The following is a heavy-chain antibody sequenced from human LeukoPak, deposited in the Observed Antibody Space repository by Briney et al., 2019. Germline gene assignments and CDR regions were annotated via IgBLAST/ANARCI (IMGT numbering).Heavy chain of an antibody. J-gene: IGHJ4*02. D-gene: IGHD6-19*01. CDR1: GFTVSSNN. CDR3: ARDLAVAGTRTFDY. CDR2: IYSSSST. Sequence: GGSLRLSCAASGFTVSSNNMNWVRQAPGKGLEWVSVIYSSSSTYYADSVKGGLTISSDNSKNTLHLQMNSLRPEDTAVYYCARDLAVAGTRTFDYWGQGTLVTVSS. V-gene: IGHV3-66*01.